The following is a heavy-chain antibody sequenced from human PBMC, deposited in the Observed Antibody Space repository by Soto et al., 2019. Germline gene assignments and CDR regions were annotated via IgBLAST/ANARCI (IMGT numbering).Heavy chain of an antibody. CDR3: XRPIAAPHYYYYYGMDV. CDR1: GFTFSSYA. Sequence: GGSLRLSCAASGFTFSSYAMSWVRQAPGKGLEWVSAISGSGGSTYYADSVKGRFTISRDNSKNTLYLQMNSLRAEDTAVYYCXRPIAAPHYYYYYGMDVWGQGTTVTVSS. V-gene: IGHV3-23*01. D-gene: IGHD6-13*01. CDR2: ISGSGGST. J-gene: IGHJ6*02.